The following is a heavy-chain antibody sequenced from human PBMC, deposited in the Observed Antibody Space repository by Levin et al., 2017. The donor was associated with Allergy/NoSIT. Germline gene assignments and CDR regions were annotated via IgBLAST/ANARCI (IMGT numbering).Heavy chain of an antibody. D-gene: IGHD3-10*01. J-gene: IGHJ3*02. CDR2: ISWNSGSI. V-gene: IGHV3-9*01. CDR1: GFTFDDYA. Sequence: SLKISCAASGFTFDDYAMHWVRQAPGKGLEWVSGISWNSGSIGYADSVKGRFTISRDNAKNSLYVQMKRMRTEETALYYCARDNIGITDAFDIWGKGTMVIVSS. CDR3: ARDNIGITDAFDI.